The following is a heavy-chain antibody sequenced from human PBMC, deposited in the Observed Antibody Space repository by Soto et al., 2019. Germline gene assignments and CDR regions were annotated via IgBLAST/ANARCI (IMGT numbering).Heavy chain of an antibody. Sequence: SVKFSCKASGFTFTSSAVQWVRQARGQRLEWIGWIVVGSGNTNYAQKFQERVTITRDMSTSTAYMELSSLRSEDTAVYYCAADGALDSGRSYYYYYGMDVWGQGTTVTVSS. D-gene: IGHD2-15*01. V-gene: IGHV1-58*01. CDR2: IVVGSGNT. CDR3: AADGALDSGRSYYYYYGMDV. CDR1: GFTFTSSA. J-gene: IGHJ6*02.